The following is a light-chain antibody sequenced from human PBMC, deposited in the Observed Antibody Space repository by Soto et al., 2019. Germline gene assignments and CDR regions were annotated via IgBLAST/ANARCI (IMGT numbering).Light chain of an antibody. CDR3: QHRKHGAAIT. CDR2: DSS. J-gene: IGKJ5*01. V-gene: IGKV3-11*01. CDR1: QSVDKF. Sequence: EIVLTQSPATLSLSPGERATLSCRASQSVDKFLAWYQQRPGQPPRLLIFDSSNRATGVPVRVSGSGSGTVFTLTIGSLEPEDSAVYFCQHRKHGAAITIGLGTRLEIK.